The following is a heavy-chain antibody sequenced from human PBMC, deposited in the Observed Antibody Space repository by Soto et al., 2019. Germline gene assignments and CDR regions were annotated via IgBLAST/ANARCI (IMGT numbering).Heavy chain of an antibody. V-gene: IGHV5-51*01. CDR3: ARPRDSSSWNAFDF. CDR1: GYSFTTYW. Sequence: PGESLKISCKGSGYSFTTYWIGWVRQMPGKGLEWMGIIYPGDSDTRYSPSFRGQVTISADKSINTAYLQWSSLKASDTAMYYCARPRDSSSWNAFDFWGQGILVTVSS. J-gene: IGHJ4*02. CDR2: IYPGDSDT. D-gene: IGHD6-13*01.